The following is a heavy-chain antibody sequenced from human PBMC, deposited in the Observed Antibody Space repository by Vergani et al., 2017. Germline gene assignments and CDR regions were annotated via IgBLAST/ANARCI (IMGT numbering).Heavy chain of an antibody. CDR3: AKGHRPRWELNWYFDL. Sequence: EVQLVESGGGLVQPGGSLRLSCAASGFTFSSYDMHWVRQATGKGLEWVSAIGTAGDPYNPGSVKGRFTISRENAKNSLYIQMNSLRAGDTAVYYCAKGHRPRWELNWYFDLWGRGTLVTVSS. D-gene: IGHD3-10*01. V-gene: IGHV3-13*05. J-gene: IGHJ2*01. CDR2: IGTAGDP. CDR1: GFTFSSYD.